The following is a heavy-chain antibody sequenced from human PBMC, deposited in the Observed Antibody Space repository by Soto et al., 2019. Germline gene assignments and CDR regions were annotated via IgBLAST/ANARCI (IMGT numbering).Heavy chain of an antibody. D-gene: IGHD6-19*01. CDR3: ARDIPAVAGPWVFDF. CDR2: INTDDGNT. Sequence: QVQLVQSGAEVQKPGASMKVYCKASGYTFTSHAMHWVRQAPGQRPEWMGWINTDDGNTKYSQKFQGRVTFTRDTSGSTAEMELSSLTSEDTAVYYCARDIPAVAGPWVFDFWGQGTLVTVSS. CDR1: GYTFTSHA. J-gene: IGHJ4*02. V-gene: IGHV1-3*04.